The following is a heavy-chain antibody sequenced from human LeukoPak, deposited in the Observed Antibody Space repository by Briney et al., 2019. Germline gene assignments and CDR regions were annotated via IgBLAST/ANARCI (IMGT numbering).Heavy chain of an antibody. Sequence: GGSLRLSCEASRFTLSSYWMSWVRQAPGKGLEWVANINHDGSQKHYVDSVKGRFTISRDNAKNSLYLQMTSLRAEDTAVYYCATDDHVNWHHYWGQGTLVTVSS. CDR2: INHDGSQK. J-gene: IGHJ4*02. V-gene: IGHV3-7*01. D-gene: IGHD3-10*02. CDR3: ATDDHVNWHHY. CDR1: RFTLSSYW.